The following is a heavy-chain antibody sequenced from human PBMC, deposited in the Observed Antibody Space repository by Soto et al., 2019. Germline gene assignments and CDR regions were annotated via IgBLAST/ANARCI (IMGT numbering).Heavy chain of an antibody. J-gene: IGHJ6*02. CDR2: IYPGDSDT. CDR1: GYKVSTWHNFTSYW. V-gene: IGHV5-51*01. Sequence: ESLKISCMGSGYKVSTWHNFTSYWIAWVRQMPGEGLEWMGIIYPGDSDTRYSPSFQGQVTISADKSINSVYLQWSSLKASDTATYYCARPREAGKNYYGVDVWGQGTTVTVSS. D-gene: IGHD6-19*01. CDR3: ARPREAGKNYYGVDV.